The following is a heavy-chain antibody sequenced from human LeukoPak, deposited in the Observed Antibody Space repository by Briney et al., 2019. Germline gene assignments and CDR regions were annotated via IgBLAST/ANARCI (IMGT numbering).Heavy chain of an antibody. CDR3: TSVGYSYVINDWSRTGLGAYPTKYYYHMDV. D-gene: IGHD5-18*01. V-gene: IGHV4-34*01. Sequence: SETLSLTCTVHAGSFSDYYWGWIRQPPGKGLAWIGEIRPSDSTNYSPSRKSRVTISLDASKNQFPLQLSSLNRADTAVPYLTSVGYSYVINDWSRTGLGAYPTKYYYHMDVWDKGTTVTVSS. CDR2: IRPSDST. CDR1: AGSFSDYY. J-gene: IGHJ6*03.